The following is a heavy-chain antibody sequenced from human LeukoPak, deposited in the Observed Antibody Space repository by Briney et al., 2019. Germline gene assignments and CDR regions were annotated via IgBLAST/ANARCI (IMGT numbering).Heavy chain of an antibody. Sequence: SETLSLTCTVSGGSISSYYWSWIRQPPGKGLEWIGYIYYSGSTNYNPSLKSRVTISVDTSKNQFSLKLSSVTAADTAVYYCARGGSLYGQWLEQYFQHWGQGTLVTVSS. J-gene: IGHJ1*01. CDR3: ARGGSLYGQWLEQYFQH. V-gene: IGHV4-59*01. CDR2: IYYSGST. CDR1: GGSISSYY. D-gene: IGHD6-19*01.